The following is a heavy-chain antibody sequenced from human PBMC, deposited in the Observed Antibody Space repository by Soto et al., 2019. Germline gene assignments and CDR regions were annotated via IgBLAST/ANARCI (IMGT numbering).Heavy chain of an antibody. CDR3: AKNLEPWGMAGIPPYYNGMDV. D-gene: IGHD6-19*01. V-gene: IGHV3-30*18. Sequence: PGGSLRLSCAASGFTFSSYGMHWVRQAPGKGLEWVAVISYDGSNKYYADSVKGRFTISRDNSKNTLYLQMNSLRAEDTAVYYYAKNLEPWGMAGIPPYYNGMDVWCQGTTVTVSS. CDR2: ISYDGSNK. CDR1: GFTFSSYG. J-gene: IGHJ6*02.